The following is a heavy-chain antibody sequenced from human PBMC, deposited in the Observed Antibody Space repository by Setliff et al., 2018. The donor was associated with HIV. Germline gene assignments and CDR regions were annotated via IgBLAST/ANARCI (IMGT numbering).Heavy chain of an antibody. V-gene: IGHV1-2*02. J-gene: IGHJ4*02. Sequence: ASVKVSCKTSGYSFTGYYIHWVRQAPGQGLEWMGWINPNSGATDYAQNFLGRVTMARDTSSDTAYMDLNGLNSDDTAMYFCARAESGDYLHYFDSWGQGTLVTVPS. CDR1: GYSFTGYY. D-gene: IGHD4-17*01. CDR2: INPNSGAT. CDR3: ARAESGDYLHYFDS.